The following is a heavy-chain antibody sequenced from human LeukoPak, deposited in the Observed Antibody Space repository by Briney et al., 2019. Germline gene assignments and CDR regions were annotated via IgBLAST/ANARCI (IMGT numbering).Heavy chain of an antibody. D-gene: IGHD3-10*01. CDR3: ARDSADYYGSGVLY. CDR2: IWYDGSNK. CDR1: GFTFSSYG. Sequence: QPGGSLRLSCAASGFTFSSYGMHWVRQAPGKGLEWVAVIWYDGSNKYYADSVKGRFTISRDNSKNTLYLQMNSLRAEDTAVYYYARDSADYYGSGVLYWGQGTLVTVSS. V-gene: IGHV3-33*01. J-gene: IGHJ4*02.